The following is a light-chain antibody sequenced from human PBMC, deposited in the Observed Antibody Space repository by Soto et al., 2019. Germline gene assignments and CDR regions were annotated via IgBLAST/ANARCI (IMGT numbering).Light chain of an antibody. Sequence: EVVLTQSPGTLSLSPGERATLSCTASQTISRNYLAWYQQKPGQAPRILISGASSRATGIPDRFSGSGSGTDFTLTISRLEAEDLAMYYCQQYGTSPLTFGQGTKVEI. CDR2: GAS. CDR1: QTISRNY. CDR3: QQYGTSPLT. V-gene: IGKV3-20*01. J-gene: IGKJ1*01.